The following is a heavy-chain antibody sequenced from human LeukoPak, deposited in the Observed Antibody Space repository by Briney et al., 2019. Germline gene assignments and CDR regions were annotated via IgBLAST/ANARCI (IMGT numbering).Heavy chain of an antibody. CDR3: ARAGQTSAPGSIDY. CDR2: ISYDGSNK. Sequence: AGGSLRLSCAASVFTFNSYAMHWVRQAPGKGLEWVGVISYDGSNKYYADSVKGRFTISRDNSKNTLYLQMNSLRAKDAAVYYCARAGQTSAPGSIDYWGQGTLVTVSS. V-gene: IGHV3-30-3*01. D-gene: IGHD1-26*01. CDR1: VFTFNSYA. J-gene: IGHJ4*02.